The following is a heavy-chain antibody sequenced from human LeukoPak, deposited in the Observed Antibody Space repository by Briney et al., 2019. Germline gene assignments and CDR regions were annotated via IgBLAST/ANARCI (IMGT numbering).Heavy chain of an antibody. Sequence: SETLSLTCTVSGGSISSSSYYWGWIRQPPGKGLEWIGSIYYSGSTYYNPSLKSRVTISVDTSKNQFSLKLSSVTAADTAVYYCARSVGRYCSGGSCYRGGPLYYFDYWGQGTLVTVSS. D-gene: IGHD2-15*01. J-gene: IGHJ4*02. CDR1: GGSISSSSYY. V-gene: IGHV4-39*01. CDR3: ARSVGRYCSGGSCYRGGPLYYFDY. CDR2: IYYSGST.